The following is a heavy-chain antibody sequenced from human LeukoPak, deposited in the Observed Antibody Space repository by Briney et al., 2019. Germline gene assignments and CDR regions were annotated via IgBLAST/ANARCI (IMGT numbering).Heavy chain of an antibody. Sequence: SQTLSLTCTVSGVSISSYYWSWIRQPPGKGLEWIGYIYYSGSTNYNPSLKSRVTISVDTSKNQFSLKLSSVTAADTAVYYCARSVGGYNYQGVGAYFDLWGRGTLVTVSS. J-gene: IGHJ2*01. V-gene: IGHV4-59*01. CDR1: GVSISSYY. CDR2: IYYSGST. D-gene: IGHD5-24*01. CDR3: ARSVGGYNYQGVGAYFDL.